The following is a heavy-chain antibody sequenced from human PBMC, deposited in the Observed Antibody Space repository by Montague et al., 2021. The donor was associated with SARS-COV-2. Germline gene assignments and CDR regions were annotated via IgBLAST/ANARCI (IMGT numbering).Heavy chain of an antibody. V-gene: IGHV4-61*09. CDR1: GGSISSGNYY. J-gene: IGHJ6*02. CDR2: IYTSGST. D-gene: IGHD1-26*01. Sequence: TLSLTCTVSGGSISSGNYYWNWIRQPAGKGLEWIGHIYTSGSTNYNPSLKSRVTISVHKSNNQFSLKLSSVTAADTAVYYCARESGSPTYYYYYDEDVGGQGTTVTVSS. CDR3: ARESGSPTYYYYYDEDV.